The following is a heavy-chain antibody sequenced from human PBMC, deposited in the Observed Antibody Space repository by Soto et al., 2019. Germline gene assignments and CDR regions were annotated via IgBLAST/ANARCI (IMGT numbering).Heavy chain of an antibody. CDR3: ARVYYYDSSGYFGYYSSYGTHV. J-gene: IGHJ6*02. CDR1: GFTFSSYS. Sequence: GGSLRLSCAASGFTFSSYSMNWVRQAPGKGLEWVSSISSSSSYIYYADSVKGRFTISRDNAKNSLYLQMNSLRAEDTAVYYCARVYYYDSSGYFGYYSSYGTHVWGQATTVTV. CDR2: ISSSSSYI. V-gene: IGHV3-21*01. D-gene: IGHD3-22*01.